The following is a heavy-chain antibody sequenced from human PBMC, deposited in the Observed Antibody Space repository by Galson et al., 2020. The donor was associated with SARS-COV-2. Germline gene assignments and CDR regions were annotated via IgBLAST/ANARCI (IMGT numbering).Heavy chain of an antibody. CDR2: INPNSGGT. V-gene: IGHV1-2*02. CDR1: GYTFTGYY. D-gene: IGHD6-13*01. Sequence: ASVKVSCKASGYTFTGYYMHWVRQAPGQGLEWMGWINPNSGGTNYAQKFQGRVTMTRDTSISTAYMELSRLRSDDTAVYYCARSRERLGYSSSWYFDPWGQGTLVTVSS. CDR3: ARSRERLGYSSSWYFDP. J-gene: IGHJ5*02.